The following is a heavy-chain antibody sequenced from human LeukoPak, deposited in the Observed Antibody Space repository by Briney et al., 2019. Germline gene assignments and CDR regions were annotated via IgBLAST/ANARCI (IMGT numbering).Heavy chain of an antibody. CDR3: ARDIGYCSGGCCYMGPFDY. Sequence: GWSLRLSCAESGFTFSSYGLHWVRQAPGKGLEWVAVIWYDGSNNYYADSAKGRITIPSDNSKITLYLQMNSLRAEDTAVYYCARDIGYCSGGCCYMGPFDYWGQGTLVTVSS. J-gene: IGHJ4*02. D-gene: IGHD2-15*01. CDR1: GFTFSSYG. V-gene: IGHV3-33*01. CDR2: IWYDGSNN.